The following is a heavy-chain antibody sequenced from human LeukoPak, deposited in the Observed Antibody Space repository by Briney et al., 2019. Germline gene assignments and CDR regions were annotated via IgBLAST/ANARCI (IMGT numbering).Heavy chain of an antibody. CDR2: INPNSGGT. CDR3: ARVRECSSGWRFDY. CDR1: GYAFTGDY. V-gene: IGHV1-2*06. J-gene: IGHJ4*02. D-gene: IGHD6-19*01. Sequence: GSVKVSCVASGYAFTGDYMYWVREAPGQGLEWVGRINPNSGGTNYAQKFQGRDNMTRDMSMSTAYMELSRLKSGDTAVYYCARVRECSSGWRFDYWGKGTLVTVSS.